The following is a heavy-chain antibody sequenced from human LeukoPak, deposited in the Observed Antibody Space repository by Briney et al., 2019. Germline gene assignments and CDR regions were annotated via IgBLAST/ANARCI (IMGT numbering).Heavy chain of an antibody. V-gene: IGHV3-21*01. D-gene: IGHD2-2*01. J-gene: IGHJ3*02. Sequence: PGGSLRLSCAASGFTFSSYSMNWVRQAPGKGLEWVSFISSSSSYIYYADSVKGRFTNSRDNAKNSLYLQMNSLRAEDTAVYYCAVPLSTSWAFDIWGQGTMVTVSS. CDR3: AVPLSTSWAFDI. CDR1: GFTFSSYS. CDR2: ISSSSSYI.